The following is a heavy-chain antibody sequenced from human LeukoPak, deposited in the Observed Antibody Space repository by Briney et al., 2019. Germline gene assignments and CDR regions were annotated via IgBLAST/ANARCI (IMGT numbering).Heavy chain of an antibody. CDR2: ISYSGST. V-gene: IGHV4-59*01. CDR3: AREGTAGTNLNWFDP. CDR1: GGSISSYY. J-gene: IGHJ5*02. Sequence: SETLSLTCTVSGGSISSYYWSWIRQPPGKGLEWIGYISYSGSTNFNPSLKSRDTISVDTSKNQFSLKLSSLTAADTAVYYCAREGTAGTNLNWFDPWGQGTLVTVSS. D-gene: IGHD1-1*01.